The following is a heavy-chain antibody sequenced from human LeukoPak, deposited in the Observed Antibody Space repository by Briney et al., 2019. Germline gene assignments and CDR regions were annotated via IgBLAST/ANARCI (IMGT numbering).Heavy chain of an antibody. CDR1: GFTFSSYW. CDR3: AREAGTSDY. CDR2: IKQDGSEK. Sequence: GGSLRLSCVVSGFTFSSYWMSWVRQAPGKGLEWVANIKQDGSEKYYVDSVKGRFTISRDNAKNSLYLQMNSLRAEDTAVYYCAREAGTSDYWGQGTLVTVSS. D-gene: IGHD6-13*01. J-gene: IGHJ4*02. V-gene: IGHV3-7*01.